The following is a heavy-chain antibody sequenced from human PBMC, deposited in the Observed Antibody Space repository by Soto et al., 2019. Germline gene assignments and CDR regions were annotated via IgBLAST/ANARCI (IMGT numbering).Heavy chain of an antibody. CDR2: VSGGSGVT. J-gene: IGHJ5*02. CDR1: GFSFSTYG. Sequence: EMQLLESGGGLVQPGGSLRLSCVVSGFSFSTYGVTWVRQAPGKGLEWVCGVSGGSGVTHYTDSVKGRFTISGDDSKKKVYLQMHSLRGEDTAVYYCKRWNGYGYLWVQGTLVTVSS. V-gene: IGHV3-23*01. D-gene: IGHD1-1*01. CDR3: KRWNGYGYL.